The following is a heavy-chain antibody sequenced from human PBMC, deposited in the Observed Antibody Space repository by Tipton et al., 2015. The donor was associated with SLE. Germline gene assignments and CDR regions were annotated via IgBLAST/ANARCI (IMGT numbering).Heavy chain of an antibody. D-gene: IGHD5-18*01. J-gene: IGHJ3*02. Sequence: TLSLTCTVSGGSISSSSYYWGWIRQPPGKGLEWIGSIYYSGSTYYNPSLKSRVTISVDTSKNQFSLKPSSVTAADTAVYYCARGGYSRGSAFDIWGQGTMVTVSS. CDR2: IYYSGST. CDR3: ARGGYSRGSAFDI. V-gene: IGHV4-39*07. CDR1: GGSISSSSYY.